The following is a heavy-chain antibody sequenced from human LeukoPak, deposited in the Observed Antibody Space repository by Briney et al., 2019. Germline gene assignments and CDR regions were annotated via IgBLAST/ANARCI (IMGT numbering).Heavy chain of an antibody. CDR2: ISGSGGST. Sequence: GGSLRLSCAASGFTFSSYAMSWVRQAPGKGLEWVSAISGSGGSTYYADSVKGRFTISRDNSKNTLYLQMNSLRAEDTAVYYCAKVPSYYDFWSGYCEIWGQGTLVTVSP. J-gene: IGHJ4*02. D-gene: IGHD3-3*01. V-gene: IGHV3-23*01. CDR1: GFTFSSYA. CDR3: AKVPSYYDFWSGYCEI.